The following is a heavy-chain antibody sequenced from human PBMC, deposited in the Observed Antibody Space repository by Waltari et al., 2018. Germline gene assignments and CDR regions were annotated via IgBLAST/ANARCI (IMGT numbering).Heavy chain of an antibody. J-gene: IGHJ3*02. Sequence: QVQLQESGPGLVKPSETLSLTCGVSGYSVSSAYYWGWIRQPPGKGPEWIGSIYHSGSTSYNPSLKRRVTISVDTSKNQFSLKLSSVTAADTAVYFCARHNVSYPGVGATRSDAFDIWGQGTMVTVSS. D-gene: IGHD1-26*01. V-gene: IGHV4-38-2*01. CDR3: ARHNVSYPGVGATRSDAFDI. CDR2: IYHSGST. CDR1: GYSVSSAYY.